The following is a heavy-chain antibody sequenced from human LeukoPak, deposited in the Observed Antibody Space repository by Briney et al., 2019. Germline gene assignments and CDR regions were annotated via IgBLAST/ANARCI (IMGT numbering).Heavy chain of an antibody. Sequence: PSETLSLTCTVSGGSISSSSYYWGWIRQPPGKGVEWIGSIYYSGSTYYNPSLKSRVTISVDTSKNQFSLKLSSVTAADTAVYYCARRDIVATHYFDYWGQGTLVTVSS. V-gene: IGHV4-39*01. CDR2: IYYSGST. CDR3: ARRDIVATHYFDY. D-gene: IGHD5-12*01. CDR1: GGSISSSSYY. J-gene: IGHJ4*02.